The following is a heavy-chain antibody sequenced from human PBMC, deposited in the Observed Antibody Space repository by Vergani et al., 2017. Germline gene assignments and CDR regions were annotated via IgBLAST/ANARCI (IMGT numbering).Heavy chain of an antibody. D-gene: IGHD6-13*01. CDR3: ARELKRPPRAAAGRAGGYYYYMDV. V-gene: IGHV1-18*01. Sequence: QVHLVQSETEVKKPGAAVRVSCKASGYTFTTFGITCVRQAPGQGLEWMGWISTYNGDTHSAQKFQGRLTMTTDTSTTTAYMELRNLRSDDTAVYYCARELKRPPRAAAGRAGGYYYYMDVWGKGP. CDR1: GYTFTTFG. CDR2: ISTYNGDT. J-gene: IGHJ6*03.